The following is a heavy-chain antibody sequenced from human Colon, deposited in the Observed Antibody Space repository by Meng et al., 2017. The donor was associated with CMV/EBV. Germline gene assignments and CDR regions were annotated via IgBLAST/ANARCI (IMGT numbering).Heavy chain of an antibody. CDR1: GFTFSSYW. V-gene: IGHV3-7*01. CDR2: IKQDGSEK. J-gene: IGHJ4*02. CDR3: ARLEGYYGSGSYNY. D-gene: IGHD3-10*01. Sequence: GESLKISCAASGFTFSSYWMSWVRQAPGKGLEWVANIKQDGSEKYYVDSVKGRFTISRDNAKNSLYPQMNSLRAEDTAVYYCARLEGYYGSGSYNYWGQGTLVTVSS.